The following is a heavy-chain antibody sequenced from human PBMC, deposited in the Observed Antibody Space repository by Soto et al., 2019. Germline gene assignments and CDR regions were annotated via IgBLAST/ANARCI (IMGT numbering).Heavy chain of an antibody. CDR2: ISYDGSNK. CDR1: GFTFSSYA. Sequence: GGSLSLSCAASGFTFSSYAMHWVRQAPGKGLEWVAVISYDGSNKYYADSVKGRFTISRDNSKNTLYLQMNSLRAEDTAVYYCARARIAVAGGDYWGQGTLVTVSS. J-gene: IGHJ4*02. D-gene: IGHD6-19*01. V-gene: IGHV3-30-3*01. CDR3: ARARIAVAGGDY.